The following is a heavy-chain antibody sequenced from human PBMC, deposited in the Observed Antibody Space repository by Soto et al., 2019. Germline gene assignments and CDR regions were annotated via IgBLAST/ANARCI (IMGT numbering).Heavy chain of an antibody. CDR2: IYYSGST. Sequence: QVQLQESGPGLVKPSQTLSLTCTVSGGSISSGDYYWSWIRQPPGKGLEWIGYIYYSGSTYYNPSLKSRVTIAVDTSKNQFSLKLSSVTAADTAVYYWARALYDFWSGYRTDYWGQGTLVTVSS. CDR1: GGSISSGDYY. J-gene: IGHJ4*02. CDR3: ARALYDFWSGYRTDY. V-gene: IGHV4-30-4*01. D-gene: IGHD3-3*01.